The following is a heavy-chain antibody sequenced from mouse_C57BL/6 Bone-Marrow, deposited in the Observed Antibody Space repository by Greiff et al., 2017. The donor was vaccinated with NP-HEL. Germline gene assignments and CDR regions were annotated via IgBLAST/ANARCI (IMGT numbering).Heavy chain of an antibody. CDR3: ARWWDSNYYAMDY. CDR2: INPSSGYT. D-gene: IGHD3-3*01. V-gene: IGHV1-4*01. J-gene: IGHJ4*01. Sequence: QVQLKQSGAELARPGASVKMSCKASGYTFTSYTMHWVKQRPGQGLEWIGYINPSSGYTKYNQKFKDKATLTADKSSSTAYMQLSSLTSADSAVYYCARWWDSNYYAMDYWGQGTSVTVSS. CDR1: GYTFTSYT.